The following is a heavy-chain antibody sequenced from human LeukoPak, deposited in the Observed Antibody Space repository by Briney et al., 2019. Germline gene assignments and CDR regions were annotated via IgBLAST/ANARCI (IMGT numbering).Heavy chain of an antibody. CDR2: ISHSGDST. Sequence: GGSLRLSCAASGFTFSSYAMSWVRQALGKGLEYISVISHSGDSTYYVDSVKGRFTISRDNSRKTLYLQMNSLRAEDTAIYYCANNWNLDYWGQGTLVTVSS. V-gene: IGHV3-23*01. CDR3: ANNWNLDY. J-gene: IGHJ4*02. D-gene: IGHD1-20*01. CDR1: GFTFSSYA.